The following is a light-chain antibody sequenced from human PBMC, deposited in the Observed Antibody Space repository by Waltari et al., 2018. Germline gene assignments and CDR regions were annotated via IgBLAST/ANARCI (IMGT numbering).Light chain of an antibody. V-gene: IGLV7-43*01. Sequence: QTVVTQEHSLPVSTGGTVTLTCASHTEAVTSRSFPNWFSQKTGQAHKPLIYRTCNKSTWTPARFSGSLLGDKSALTLSAVQPEDEAEYYCLLYHSGAQLWVFGGGTMLTVL. CDR3: LLYHSGAQLWV. CDR2: RTC. J-gene: IGLJ3*02. CDR1: TEAVTSRSF.